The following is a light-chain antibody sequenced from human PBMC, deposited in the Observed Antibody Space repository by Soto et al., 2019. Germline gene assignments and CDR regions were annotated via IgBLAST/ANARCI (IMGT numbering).Light chain of an antibody. CDR3: QQSAGSPPT. V-gene: IGKV3-20*01. CDR1: QSLSSSY. Sequence: EIVLTHSPGTLSLSPGERATLSCSSSQSLSSSYLAWYQQKPGQAPRLLIYGASRRATGIPDRVSGSGSGTDFTLTISRLEPEDFAVYYCQQSAGSPPTFGQGTKVDIK. J-gene: IGKJ1*01. CDR2: GAS.